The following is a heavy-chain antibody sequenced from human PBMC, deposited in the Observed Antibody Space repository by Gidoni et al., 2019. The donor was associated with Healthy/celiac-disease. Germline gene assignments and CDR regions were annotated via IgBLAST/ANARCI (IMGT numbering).Heavy chain of an antibody. Sequence: EVQLVESGGGLIQPGGSLRLSCSASGFTVSSNYMSWVRQAPGKGLEWVSVIYSGGSTYYADSVKGRFTISRDNSKNTLYLQMNSLRAEDTAVYYCACLHSSSVYFDYWGQGTLVTVSS. D-gene: IGHD6-6*01. V-gene: IGHV3-53*01. CDR3: ACLHSSSVYFDY. CDR1: GFTVSSNY. J-gene: IGHJ4*02. CDR2: IYSGGST.